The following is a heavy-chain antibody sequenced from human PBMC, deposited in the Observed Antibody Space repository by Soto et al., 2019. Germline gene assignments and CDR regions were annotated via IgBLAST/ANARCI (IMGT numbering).Heavy chain of an antibody. J-gene: IGHJ4*02. D-gene: IGHD1-7*01. CDR1: GYTFTGYY. V-gene: IGHV1-2*02. CDR2: INPISGGT. CDR3: ARVPGLELLDY. Sequence: QVQLVQSGAEVKKPGASVKVSCKASGYTFTGYYIHWVRQAPGQGLECVGWINPISGGTEYAQKFQGRVTMTRDTSISTAYMELSRLRSDDTAVYYCARVPGLELLDYWGQGTLVTVSS.